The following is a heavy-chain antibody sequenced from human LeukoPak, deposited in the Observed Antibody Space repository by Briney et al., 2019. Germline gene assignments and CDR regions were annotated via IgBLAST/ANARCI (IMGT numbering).Heavy chain of an antibody. J-gene: IGHJ4*02. CDR3: ARGDCSGGSCSPLPLDY. CDR1: GGSISSYY. V-gene: IGHV4-59*01. Sequence: SETLSLTCTVSGGSISSYYWSWIRQPPGKGLEWIGYIYYSGHTNYNPSLKSRVTISVDTSKNQCSLKLSSVTAADTAVYYCARGDCSGGSCSPLPLDYWGQGTLATVSS. D-gene: IGHD2-15*01. CDR2: IYYSGHT.